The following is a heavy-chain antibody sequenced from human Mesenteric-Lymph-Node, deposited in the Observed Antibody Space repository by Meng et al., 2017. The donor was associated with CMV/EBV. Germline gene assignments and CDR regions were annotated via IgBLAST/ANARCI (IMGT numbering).Heavy chain of an antibody. CDR1: GGSFSGYQ. J-gene: IGHJ4*02. Sequence: SETLSLTCGVYGGSFSGYQWTWVRQPPGKGLEWIGSIYYSGSTYYNPSLKSRVTISVDTSKNQFSLKLSSVTAADTAVYYCARLGVGATTAIDYWGQGTLVTVSS. CDR2: IYYSGST. D-gene: IGHD1-26*01. CDR3: ARLGVGATTAIDY. V-gene: IGHV4-34*01.